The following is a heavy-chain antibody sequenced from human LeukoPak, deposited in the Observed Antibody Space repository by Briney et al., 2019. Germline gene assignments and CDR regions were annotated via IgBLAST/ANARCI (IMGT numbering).Heavy chain of an antibody. CDR3: AKDLMYYYDRSGSPHDY. CDR2: ISGSGGST. CDR1: GFTFSSYA. D-gene: IGHD3-22*01. V-gene: IGHV3-23*01. J-gene: IGHJ4*02. Sequence: GGSLRLSCAASGFTFSSYAMSWVRQAPGKGLEWVSAISGSGGSTYYADSVKGRFTISRDNSRNTLYLQMNSLRAEDTAVYYCAKDLMYYYDRSGSPHDYWGQGTLVTVSS.